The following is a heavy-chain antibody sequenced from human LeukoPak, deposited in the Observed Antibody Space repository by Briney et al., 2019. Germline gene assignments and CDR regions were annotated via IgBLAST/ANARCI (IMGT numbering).Heavy chain of an antibody. Sequence: SVKVSCKASGGTFSSYAISWVRQAPGQGLEWMGGIIPIFGTANYAQKFQGRVTITTDESTSTAYMELSSLRSEDTAVYYCATNFLGYCSSTSCYNEYYFDYWGQGTLVTVSS. CDR3: ATNFLGYCSSTSCYNEYYFDY. CDR1: GGTFSSYA. D-gene: IGHD2-2*02. CDR2: IIPIFGTA. J-gene: IGHJ4*02. V-gene: IGHV1-69*05.